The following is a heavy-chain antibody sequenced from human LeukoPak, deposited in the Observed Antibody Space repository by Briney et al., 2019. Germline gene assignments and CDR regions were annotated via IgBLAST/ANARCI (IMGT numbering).Heavy chain of an antibody. CDR2: IYYSGST. V-gene: IGHV4-39*07. J-gene: IGHJ5*02. CDR1: GGSISSSSYY. Sequence: PSETLSLTCTVSGGSISSSSYYWGWIRQPPGKGLEWIGNIYYSGSTYYNPSLKSRVTISVDRSKNQFSLKLSSVTAADTAVYYCARDRVYSSDCSSTSCHNWFDPWGQGTLVTVSS. CDR3: ARDRVYSSDCSSTSCHNWFDP. D-gene: IGHD2-2*01.